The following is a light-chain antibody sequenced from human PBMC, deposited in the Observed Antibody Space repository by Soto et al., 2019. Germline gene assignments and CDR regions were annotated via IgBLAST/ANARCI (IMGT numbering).Light chain of an antibody. J-gene: IGLJ1*01. Sequence: QSVLTQPASVSGAPGQSVSISCTGTTSNLGAGYDVHWYQHLPGTAPTLLISDNTNRPSGVPDRFSGSKSGSSASLAISGLQSEDEANYYCQSYDNRLRAYVFGPGTKLPVL. V-gene: IGLV1-40*01. CDR3: QSYDNRLRAYV. CDR2: DNT. CDR1: TSNLGAGYD.